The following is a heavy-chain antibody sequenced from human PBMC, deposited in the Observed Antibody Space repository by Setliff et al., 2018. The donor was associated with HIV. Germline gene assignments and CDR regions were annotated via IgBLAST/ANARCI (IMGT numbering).Heavy chain of an antibody. J-gene: IGHJ3*02. CDR3: ARAGGGATDQAFDI. V-gene: IGHV1-46*01. D-gene: IGHD2-2*01. CDR1: GYTFTSYF. Sequence: ASVKVSCKAFGYTFTSYFLHWVRQAPGQGLGWLGIIDPTGGATNNAQKLQGRLTVTTDTSTGTLYMELSNLRSDDSAVYYCARAGGGATDQAFDIWGQGTMVTVSS. CDR2: IDPTGGAT.